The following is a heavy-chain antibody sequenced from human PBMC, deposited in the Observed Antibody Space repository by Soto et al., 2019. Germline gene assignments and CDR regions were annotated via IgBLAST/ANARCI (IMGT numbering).Heavy chain of an antibody. Sequence: ASVKVSCKASGGTFSSYAISWVRQAPGQGLEWMGGIIPILGIANYAQKFQGRVTITADKSTSTAYMELSSLRSEDTDVYYCARGGGDSSGYYDFDYWGQGTLVTVSS. J-gene: IGHJ4*02. CDR3: ARGGGDSSGYYDFDY. D-gene: IGHD3-22*01. V-gene: IGHV1-69*10. CDR2: IIPILGIA. CDR1: GGTFSSYA.